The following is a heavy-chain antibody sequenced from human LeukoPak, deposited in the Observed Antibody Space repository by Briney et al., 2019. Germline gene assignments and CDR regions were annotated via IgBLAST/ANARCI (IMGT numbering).Heavy chain of an antibody. CDR3: ARDLEAANTYYFDY. CDR2: ISSAGTT. D-gene: IGHD6-13*01. J-gene: IGHJ4*02. V-gene: IGHV3-66*01. Sequence: GGSLRLSCAASGFTFSNYVMNWVRQAPGKGLEWVSIISSAGTTYYADSMKGRFTISRDNSKNTVYLQVNSLRDEDTAVYYCARDLEAANTYYFDYWGQGTMVTVSS. CDR1: GFTFSNYV.